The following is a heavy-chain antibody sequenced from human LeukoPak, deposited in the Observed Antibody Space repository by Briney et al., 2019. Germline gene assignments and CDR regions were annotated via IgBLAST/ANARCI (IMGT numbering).Heavy chain of an antibody. J-gene: IGHJ5*02. CDR1: GYTFTGYY. V-gene: IGHV1-69*13. Sequence: SVKVSCKASGYTFTGYYMHWVRQAPGQGLEWMGGIIPIFGTANYAQKFQGRVTITADESTSTAYMELSSLRSEDTAVYYCASQGRALVGATTYWFDPWGQGTLVTVSS. D-gene: IGHD1-26*01. CDR3: ASQGRALVGATTYWFDP. CDR2: IIPIFGTA.